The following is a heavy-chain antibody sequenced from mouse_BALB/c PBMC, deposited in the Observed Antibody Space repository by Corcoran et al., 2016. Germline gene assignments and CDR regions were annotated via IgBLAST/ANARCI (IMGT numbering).Heavy chain of an antibody. J-gene: IGHJ2*01. D-gene: IGHD1-1*01. CDR2: INPYNGAT. V-gene: IGHV1-26*01. CDR1: GYSFTGYY. CDR3: ARGALLRYFDY. Sequence: EVQLQQSGPELVKPGASVKISCTASGYSFTGYYLHWVKQSHVKSREWIGRINPYNGATSYNQNFKDKASLTVDKSSSTAYMELHSLTSEDSAVYYCARGALLRYFDYWGQGTTLTVSS.